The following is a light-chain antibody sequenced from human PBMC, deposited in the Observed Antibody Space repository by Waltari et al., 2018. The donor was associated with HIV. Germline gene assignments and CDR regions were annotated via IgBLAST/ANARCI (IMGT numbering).Light chain of an antibody. CDR3: QSYDSSLSAFV. V-gene: IGLV1-40*01. J-gene: IGLJ1*01. CDR2: GNN. CDR1: SSNIGAGYY. Sequence: QSVLTQPPSVSGAPGQRVTISCPGSSSNIGAGYYVHWSQQLPGTAPKLLIYGNNNRPSGVPDRFSGSKSGTSASLAITGLQAEDEADYYCQSYDSSLSAFVFGTGTKVTVL.